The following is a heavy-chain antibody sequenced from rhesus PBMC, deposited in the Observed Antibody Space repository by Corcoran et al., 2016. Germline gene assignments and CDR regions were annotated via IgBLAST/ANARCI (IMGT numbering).Heavy chain of an antibody. D-gene: IGHD3-3*01. CDR3: SRGGVRFGDV. J-gene: IGHJ5-1*01. CDR2: IRESGDTA. Sequence: DVQLVEPGGGLVKPGGSLALSCLGSGVTFSDPEMHWVRQAPGKGLEWVSVIRESGDTAFYADSVKGRFTVSRDNAKNSLFLQMNSLRAEDTAIYSCSRGGVRFGDVWGAGVLVTVSS. CDR1: GVTFSDPE. V-gene: IGHV3-100*02.